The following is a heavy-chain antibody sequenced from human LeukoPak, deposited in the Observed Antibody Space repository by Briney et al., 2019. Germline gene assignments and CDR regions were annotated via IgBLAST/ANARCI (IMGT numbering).Heavy chain of an antibody. Sequence: GGSLRLPCAPSGFTFNSYAVSWVRQSPGKGREGVSAFSCSGGSTYYADSVKGRFTISRDNSKNTLYLQMNSLRAEDTAVYYCANQGDSSGWYLFWNWFDPWGQGTLVTVSS. CDR3: ANQGDSSGWYLFWNWFDP. J-gene: IGHJ5*02. V-gene: IGHV3-23*01. CDR2: FSCSGGST. D-gene: IGHD6-19*01. CDR1: GFTFNSYA.